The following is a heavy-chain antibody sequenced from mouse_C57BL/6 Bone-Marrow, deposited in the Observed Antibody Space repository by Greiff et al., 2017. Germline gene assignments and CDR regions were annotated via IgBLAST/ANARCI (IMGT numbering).Heavy chain of an antibody. V-gene: IGHV14-4*01. CDR3: TTSSLFYFDY. J-gene: IGHJ2*01. Sequence: EVKLVESGAELVRPGASVKLSCTASGFNIKDDYMHWVKQRPEQGLEWIGWIDPENGDTEYASKFQGKATITADTSSNTAYLQLSSLTSEDTAVYYCTTSSLFYFDYWGQGTTLTVSS. CDR1: GFNIKDDY. D-gene: IGHD1-3*01. CDR2: IDPENGDT.